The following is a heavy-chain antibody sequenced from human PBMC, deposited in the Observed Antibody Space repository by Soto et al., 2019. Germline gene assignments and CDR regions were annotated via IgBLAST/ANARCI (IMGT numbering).Heavy chain of an antibody. CDR2: IYYRGST. Sequence: QVQLQESGPGLVKLSDTLSLTCTVSGGSISGYYWSWIRQPPGKGLEYIGYIYYRGSTNYNPSLKSRVTMSVDTSRNQFSLKVISVTAADTAVYYCARQQLLPFYYALDVWGQGTTVTVSS. CDR3: ARQQLLPFYYALDV. CDR1: GGSISGYY. V-gene: IGHV4-59*07. J-gene: IGHJ6*02. D-gene: IGHD6-13*01.